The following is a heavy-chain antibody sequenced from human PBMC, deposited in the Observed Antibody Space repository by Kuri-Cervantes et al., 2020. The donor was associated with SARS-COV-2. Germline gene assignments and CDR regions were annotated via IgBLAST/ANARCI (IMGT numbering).Heavy chain of an antibody. CDR2: ISYDGSNK. CDR1: GFTFSSYG. D-gene: IGHD3-16*01. CDR3: ARERRGSYFDY. J-gene: IGHJ4*02. V-gene: IGHV3-30*03. Sequence: GGSMRPSCAASGFTFSSYGMHWVRQAPGKGLEWVAVISYDGSNKYYADSVKGRFTISSDNSKNTLYLQMNSLRAEDTAVYYCARERRGSYFDYWGQGTLVTVSS.